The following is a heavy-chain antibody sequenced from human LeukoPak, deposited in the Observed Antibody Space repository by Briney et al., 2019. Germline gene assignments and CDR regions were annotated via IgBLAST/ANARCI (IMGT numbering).Heavy chain of an antibody. CDR1: GHSIINSYY. V-gene: IGHV4-38-2*02. D-gene: IGHD3-9*01. CDR2: IYHSGST. J-gene: IGHJ4*02. Sequence: SETLSLTCTVSGHSIINSYYWGWIRQPPGKGLEWIGSIYHSGSTYYNPSLKSRVTISVDTSKNQFSLRLNSVTAADTAVYYCARHQSYFEVLTGYSFDYWGQGTLVTVSS. CDR3: ARHQSYFEVLTGYSFDY.